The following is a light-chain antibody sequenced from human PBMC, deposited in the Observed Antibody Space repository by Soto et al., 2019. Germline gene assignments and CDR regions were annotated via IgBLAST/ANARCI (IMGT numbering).Light chain of an antibody. CDR2: AAS. Sequence: DVQMTQSPSSLSASVGDRVTITCRASQDINSYLAWYQQKPGNAPKSLIYAASSLQTGVPSRFSGSESGTDFTLTINNLQPEDSATYYCQQYNIYPLTFGGGTKVEIE. CDR3: QQYNIYPLT. V-gene: IGKV1D-16*01. J-gene: IGKJ4*01. CDR1: QDINSY.